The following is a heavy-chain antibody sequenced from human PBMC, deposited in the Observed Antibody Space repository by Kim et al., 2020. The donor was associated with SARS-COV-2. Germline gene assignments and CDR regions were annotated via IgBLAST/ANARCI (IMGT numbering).Heavy chain of an antibody. CDR2: ISGSGGST. CDR3: AKYFLGVLPWNGFGVVIPYDFDY. V-gene: IGHV3-23*01. J-gene: IGHJ4*02. D-gene: IGHD3-3*01. CDR1: GFTFSSYA. Sequence: GGSLRLSCAASGFTFSSYAMSWVRQAPGKGLEWVSAISGSGGSTYYADSVKGRFTISRDNSKNTLYLQMNSLRAEDTAVYYCAKYFLGVLPWNGFGVVIPYDFDYWGQGTLVTVSS.